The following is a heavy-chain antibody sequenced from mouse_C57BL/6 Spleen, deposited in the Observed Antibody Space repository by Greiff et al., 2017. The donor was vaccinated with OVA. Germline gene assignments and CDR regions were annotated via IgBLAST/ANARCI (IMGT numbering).Heavy chain of an antibody. V-gene: IGHV1-82*01. CDR3: ARSDYGSLDY. CDR1: GYAFSSSW. D-gene: IGHD1-1*01. Sequence: QVQLKESGPELVKPGASVKISCKASGYAFSSSWMNWVKQRPGKGLEWIGRIYPGDGDTNYNGKFKGKATLTADKSSSTAYMQLSSLTSEDSAVYFCARSDYGSLDYWGQGTTLTVSS. CDR2: IYPGDGDT. J-gene: IGHJ2*01.